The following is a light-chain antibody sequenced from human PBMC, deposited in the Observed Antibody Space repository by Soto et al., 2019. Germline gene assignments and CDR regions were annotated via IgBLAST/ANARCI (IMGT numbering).Light chain of an antibody. CDR2: GNS. CDR3: QSYDSSLSGWV. J-gene: IGLJ3*02. CDR1: SSNIGAGYD. V-gene: IGLV1-40*01. Sequence: QSVLTQPPSVSGAPGQSVTISCTGSSSNIGAGYDVHWYQQLPGTAPKLLIYGNSNRPSGVPDRFSGSKSGTSASLAITGLRAEEEADYYCQSYDSSLSGWVFGGGTKVTVL.